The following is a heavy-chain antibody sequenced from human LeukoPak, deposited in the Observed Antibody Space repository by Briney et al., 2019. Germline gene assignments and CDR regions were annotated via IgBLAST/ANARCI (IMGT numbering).Heavy chain of an antibody. CDR3: ARDGYYETTGLNAFDI. V-gene: IGHV4-38-2*02. Sequence: PSETLSLTCTVSGYSISSGYLWGWIRQPPGKGLEWIGNIFYSGSTYYSPSLKSRVTISLDTSRNQFSLKLTSVTAADTAVYYCARDGYYETTGLNAFDIWGQGTLVTVSS. D-gene: IGHD3-22*01. CDR2: IFYSGST. CDR1: GYSISSGYL. J-gene: IGHJ3*02.